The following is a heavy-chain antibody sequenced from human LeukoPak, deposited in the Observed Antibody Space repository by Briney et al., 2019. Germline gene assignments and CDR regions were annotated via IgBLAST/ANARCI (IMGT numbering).Heavy chain of an antibody. Sequence: SETLSLTCAVYGGSFSGYYWSWIRQPPGKGLEWIGEINHSGSTNYNPSLKSRVTISVDTSKNQFSLKLSSVTAADTAVYYCARGFTWSGYYKGNWFDPWDQGTLVTVSS. D-gene: IGHD3-3*01. CDR1: GGSFSGYY. J-gene: IGHJ5*02. CDR2: INHSGST. V-gene: IGHV4-34*01. CDR3: ARGFTWSGYYKGNWFDP.